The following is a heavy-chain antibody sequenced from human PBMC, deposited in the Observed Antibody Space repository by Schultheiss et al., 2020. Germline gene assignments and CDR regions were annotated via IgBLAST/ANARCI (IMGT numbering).Heavy chain of an antibody. Sequence: GGSLRLSCAASGFTFSSYSMNWVRQAPGKGLEWVANIKQDGSEKYYVDSVKGRFTISRDNAKNSLYLQMNSLRAEDTAVYYCARDMSSSYYYYYMDVWGKGTTVTVSS. CDR2: IKQDGSEK. D-gene: IGHD6-6*01. J-gene: IGHJ6*03. CDR3: ARDMSSSYYYYYMDV. CDR1: GFTFSSYS. V-gene: IGHV3-7*01.